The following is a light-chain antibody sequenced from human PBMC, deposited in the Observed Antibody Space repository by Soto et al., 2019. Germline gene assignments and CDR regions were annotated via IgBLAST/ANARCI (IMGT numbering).Light chain of an antibody. Sequence: VLTQPPSASGTPGQRVTISCSGSTSNIGDNYVFWSQQLPGTAPKLLMYSNSERPSGVPDRFSGSKSGTSASLAISGLQSEDEADYYCATWDDSLNGYVFGTGTKVTVL. V-gene: IGLV1-44*01. CDR1: TSNIGDNY. CDR3: ATWDDSLNGYV. CDR2: SNS. J-gene: IGLJ1*01.